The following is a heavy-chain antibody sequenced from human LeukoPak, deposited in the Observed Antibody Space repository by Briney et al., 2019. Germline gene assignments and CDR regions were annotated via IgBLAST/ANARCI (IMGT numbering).Heavy chain of an antibody. CDR2: IKQDGSEK. V-gene: IGHV3-7*01. D-gene: IGHD3-9*01. CDR1: GFTFSDYY. CDR3: ARDYYDILTGYSLYY. Sequence: GGSLRLSCAASGFTFSDYYMAWVRQAPGKGLEWVANIKQDGSEKYYVDSVKGRFTISRDNGMNSLYLQMNSLRAEDTAVYYCARDYYDILTGYSLYYWGQGTLVTVSS. J-gene: IGHJ4*02.